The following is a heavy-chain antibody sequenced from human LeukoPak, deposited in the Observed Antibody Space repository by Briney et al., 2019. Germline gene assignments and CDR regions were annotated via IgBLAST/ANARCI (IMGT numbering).Heavy chain of an antibody. Sequence: ASVKVSCKASGGTFSSYAISWVRQAPGQGLEWMGRIIPILGIANYVQKFQGRVTITADKSTSTAYMELSSLRSEDTAVYYCARDYDYVWGSYRYTNYYGMDVWGQGTTVTVSS. CDR3: ARDYDYVWGSYRYTNYYGMDV. J-gene: IGHJ6*02. D-gene: IGHD3-16*02. CDR2: IIPILGIA. V-gene: IGHV1-69*04. CDR1: GGTFSSYA.